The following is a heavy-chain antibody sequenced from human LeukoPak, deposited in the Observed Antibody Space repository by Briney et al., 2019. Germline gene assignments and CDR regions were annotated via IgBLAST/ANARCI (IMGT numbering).Heavy chain of an antibody. CDR3: ATYWNYGY. Sequence: PGGSLRLSCAASGFTFSSYEMNWVRHAPGKGLEWLSYISSSGTTKYYADSVKGRFTISRDNAKNSLYLQMNSLRAEDTAVYYCATYWNYGYWGQGTLVTVSS. CDR1: GFTFSSYE. J-gene: IGHJ4*02. D-gene: IGHD1-7*01. V-gene: IGHV3-48*03. CDR2: ISSSGTTK.